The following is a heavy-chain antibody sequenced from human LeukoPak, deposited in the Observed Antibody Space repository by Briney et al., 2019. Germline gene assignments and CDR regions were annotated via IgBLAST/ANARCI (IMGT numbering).Heavy chain of an antibody. Sequence: SETLSLTCAVSGYSISSGYYWGWIRQPPGKGREWIGSIYHSGSTYYNPSLKSRVTISVDTSKNQFSLKLSSVTAADTAVYYCARVEPPNWFDHWGQGTLVTVSS. D-gene: IGHD5-24*01. CDR3: ARVEPPNWFDH. J-gene: IGHJ5*02. CDR1: GYSISSGYY. V-gene: IGHV4-38-2*01. CDR2: IYHSGST.